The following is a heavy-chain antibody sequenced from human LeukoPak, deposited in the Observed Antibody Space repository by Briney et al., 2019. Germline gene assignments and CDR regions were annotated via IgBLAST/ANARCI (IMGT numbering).Heavy chain of an antibody. Sequence: SVKVSCKASRGTFSSYAISWVRQAPGQGLEWMGGIIPRFGTANYAQKFQGRVTITADESTSTAYMELSSLRSEDTAVYYCARDRPGRYCSSPSCYTASPFDPWGQGTLVTVSS. D-gene: IGHD2-2*02. J-gene: IGHJ5*02. CDR2: IIPRFGTA. V-gene: IGHV1-69*13. CDR3: ARDRPGRYCSSPSCYTASPFDP. CDR1: RGTFSSYA.